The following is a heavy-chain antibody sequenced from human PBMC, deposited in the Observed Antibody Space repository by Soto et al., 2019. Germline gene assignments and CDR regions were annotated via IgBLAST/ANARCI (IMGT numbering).Heavy chain of an antibody. J-gene: IGHJ6*02. Sequence: SETLSLTCAVYGGSFSGYYWSWIRQPPGKGLEWIGEINHSGSTNYNPSLKSRVTISVDTSKNQFSLKLSSVTAADTAVYYCARGNSSSWYSVAYYYYGMDVWGQGTTVTVSS. CDR1: GGSFSGYY. V-gene: IGHV4-34*01. CDR2: INHSGST. CDR3: ARGNSSSWYSVAYYYYGMDV. D-gene: IGHD6-13*01.